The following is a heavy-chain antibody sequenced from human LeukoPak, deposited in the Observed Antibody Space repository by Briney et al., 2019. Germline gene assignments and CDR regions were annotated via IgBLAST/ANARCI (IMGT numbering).Heavy chain of an antibody. J-gene: IGHJ6*03. CDR3: AREGMDSSGWYAWGNDYYYYYMDV. Sequence: SQTLSLTCTVSGGSISSGSYYWSWIRQPAGKGLEWIGRIYTSGSTNYNPSLKSRVTISVDTSKNQFSLKLGSVTAADTAVYYCAREGMDSSGWYAWGNDYYYYYMDVWGKGTTVTISS. CDR2: IYTSGST. D-gene: IGHD6-19*01. CDR1: GGSISSGSYY. V-gene: IGHV4-61*02.